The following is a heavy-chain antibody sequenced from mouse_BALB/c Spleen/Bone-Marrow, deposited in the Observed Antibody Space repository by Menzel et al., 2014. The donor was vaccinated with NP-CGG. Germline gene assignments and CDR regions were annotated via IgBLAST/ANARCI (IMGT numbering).Heavy chain of an antibody. CDR1: GFAFSSYD. CDR2: ISSGGSYT. D-gene: IGHD2-4*01. V-gene: IGHV5-9*02. J-gene: IGHJ4*01. CDR3: ARVLRGYAMDY. Sequence: EVHLVESGGGLAKPGGSLKLSCAASGFAFSSYDMSWVRQTPEKRLEWVATISSGGSYTYYPDSVKGRFTISRDNARNTLYLQMSSLRSEDPALYYCARVLRGYAMDYWGQGTSVTVSS.